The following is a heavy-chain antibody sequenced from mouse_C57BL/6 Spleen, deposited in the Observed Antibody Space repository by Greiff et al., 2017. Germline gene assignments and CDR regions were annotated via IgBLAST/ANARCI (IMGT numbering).Heavy chain of an antibody. D-gene: IGHD1-1*01. CDR1: GYTFTSYW. Sequence: VQLQQPGAELVRPGSSVKLSCKASGYTFTSYWMDWVKQRPGQGLEWIGNIYPSDSETHYNQKFKDKATLTVDKSSSTAYMQLSSLTSEDSAVYYCAVGGLYYGSSDGWGQGTTLTVSS. CDR3: AVGGLYYGSSDG. CDR2: IYPSDSET. V-gene: IGHV1-61*01. J-gene: IGHJ2*01.